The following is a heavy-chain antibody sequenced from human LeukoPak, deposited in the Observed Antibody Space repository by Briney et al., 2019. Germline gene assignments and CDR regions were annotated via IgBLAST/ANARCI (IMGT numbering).Heavy chain of an antibody. CDR3: VRYFWSGYYYFDY. V-gene: IGHV4-39*01. D-gene: IGHD3-3*01. J-gene: IGHJ4*02. CDR1: GGSISSSSYY. Sequence: SETLSLTCTVSGGSISSSSYYWGWIRQPPGKGLEWIGYIYYTGSTYYNPSLKSRVTLSVDTSKNQFSLKLSSVTAADTAVYYCVRYFWSGYYYFDYWGQGTLVTVSS. CDR2: IYYTGST.